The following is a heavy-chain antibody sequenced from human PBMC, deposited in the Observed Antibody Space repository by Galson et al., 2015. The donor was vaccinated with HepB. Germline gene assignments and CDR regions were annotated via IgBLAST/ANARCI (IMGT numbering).Heavy chain of an antibody. CDR3: AKEAGSGWRDDAFDI. V-gene: IGHV3-23*01. Sequence: SLILSCASSGFTFSSYAMSWVRQAPGKGLERVSAISGSGGSTYYADSVKGRFTISRDNSKNTLYLQMNSLRAEDTAVYCCAKEAGSGWRDDAFDIWGQGTMVTVSS. CDR1: GFTFSSYA. J-gene: IGHJ3*02. CDR2: ISGSGGST. D-gene: IGHD6-19*01.